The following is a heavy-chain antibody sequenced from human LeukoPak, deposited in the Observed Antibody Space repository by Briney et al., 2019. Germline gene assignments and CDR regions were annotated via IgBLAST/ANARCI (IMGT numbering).Heavy chain of an antibody. V-gene: IGHV3-21*01. D-gene: IGHD4-23*01. CDR3: ARDSPGEVITARGDY. J-gene: IGHJ4*02. CDR2: ISSTGTYI. CDR1: GFTFSTYS. Sequence: GGSLRLSCAASGFTFSTYSMNWVRQAPGKGLQWVSSISSTGTYIYYADSVKGRFTISRDNAENSLYLQMNSLRAEGTAVYYCARDSPGEVITARGDYWGQGTLVTVSS.